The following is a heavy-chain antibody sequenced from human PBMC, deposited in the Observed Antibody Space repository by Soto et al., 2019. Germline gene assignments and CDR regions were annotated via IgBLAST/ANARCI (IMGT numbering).Heavy chain of an antibody. CDR3: VRSYMAADGTRAFEI. V-gene: IGHV3-21*06. CDR1: GFTFSGIS. D-gene: IGHD6-13*01. J-gene: IGHJ3*02. Sequence: EVQLVESGGGLVKPGGSLRLSCAASGFTFSGISMNWVRQAPGKGLEWVSSISSSSSYIFYAVAVKGRLTISRDNAKNSLSLQINSLRDDDTSVYYCVRSYMAADGTRAFEIWGHGTMVTVSS. CDR2: ISSSSSYI.